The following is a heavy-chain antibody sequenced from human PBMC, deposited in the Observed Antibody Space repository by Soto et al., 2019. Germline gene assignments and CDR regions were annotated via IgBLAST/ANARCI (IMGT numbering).Heavy chain of an antibody. CDR2: ISSTTNYI. CDR3: ARDRRGVAGTARAFDT. J-gene: IGHJ3*02. CDR1: GFTYTRYS. V-gene: IGHV3-21*06. Sequence: GGSLRLSCAASGFTYTRYSMNWVRQAPGKGLEWVSSISSTTNYIYYGDSMKGRFTISRDNAKNSLYLEMNSLRAEDTAVYYCARDRRGVAGTARAFDTWGQGTMVTVSS. D-gene: IGHD6-19*01.